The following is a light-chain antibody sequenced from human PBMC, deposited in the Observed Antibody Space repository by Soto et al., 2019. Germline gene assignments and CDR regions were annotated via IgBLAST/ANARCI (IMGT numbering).Light chain of an antibody. CDR3: QQYDDWPLT. Sequence: VMTQSPATLSVSPGEGATLSCWASQSVGRSLAWYQQKPGQAPRLLMFDSSTRATGIPAKFSGSGSGTEFTLTISSLHSEDFAIDYCQQYDDWPLTFGPGPKLDI. V-gene: IGKV3-15*01. J-gene: IGKJ3*01. CDR2: DSS. CDR1: QSVGRS.